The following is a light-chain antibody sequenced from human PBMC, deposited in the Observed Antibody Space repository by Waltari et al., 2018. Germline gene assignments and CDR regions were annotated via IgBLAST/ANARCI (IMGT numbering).Light chain of an antibody. V-gene: IGLV6-57*03. CDR3: QSYQSTSVI. CDR2: EDD. CDR1: SGSISTNY. J-gene: IGLJ2*01. Sequence: NFMLTQPHSVSESPGKTVTISCTRSSGSISTNYVQWYQQRPGSAPTALIFEDDRRPSGVPDRFSGSIDRSSNSASLTLSGLKTEDEADYYCQSYQSTSVIFGGGTKLTVL.